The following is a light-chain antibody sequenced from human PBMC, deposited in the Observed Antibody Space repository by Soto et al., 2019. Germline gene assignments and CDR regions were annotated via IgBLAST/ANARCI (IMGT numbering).Light chain of an antibody. V-gene: IGKV3-11*01. CDR2: DAS. Sequence: EIVLTQSPATPSLSPGERATLSCRASQSVSSCLAWYQQKPGQAPRLLIYDASNRATGIPARFSGSGSGTDFTLTISSLEPEDFAVYYCQQRSNWPGYTFGQGTKLEIK. CDR3: QQRSNWPGYT. J-gene: IGKJ2*01. CDR1: QSVSSC.